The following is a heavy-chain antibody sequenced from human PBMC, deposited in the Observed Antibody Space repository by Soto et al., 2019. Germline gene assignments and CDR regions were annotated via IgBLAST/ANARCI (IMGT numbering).Heavy chain of an antibody. J-gene: IGHJ6*02. Sequence: ASVKVSCKASGGTFSSYAISWVRQAPGQGLEWMGGIIPIFGTANYAQKFQGRVTITADESTSTAYMELSSLRSEDTAVYYCALIITPVMATMDYYYYYGMDVWGQGTTVTVSS. CDR1: GGTFSSYA. CDR3: ALIITPVMATMDYYYYYGMDV. CDR2: IIPIFGTA. D-gene: IGHD2-21*01. V-gene: IGHV1-69*13.